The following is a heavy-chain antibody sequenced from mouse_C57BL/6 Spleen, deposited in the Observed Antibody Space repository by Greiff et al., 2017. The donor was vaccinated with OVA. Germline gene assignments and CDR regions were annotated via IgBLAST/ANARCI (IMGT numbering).Heavy chain of an antibody. D-gene: IGHD1-1*01. CDR2: INPNNGGT. V-gene: IGHV1-22*01. CDR1: GYTFTDYN. J-gene: IGHJ2*01. Sequence: EVKLQQSGPELVKPGASVKMSCKASGYTFTDYNMHWVKQSHGKSLEWIGYINPNNGGTSYNQKFKGKATLTVNKSSSTAYMELRSLTSEDSAVYYCARPYYYGSSPYYWAQGTTLTVSS. CDR3: ARPYYYGSSPYY.